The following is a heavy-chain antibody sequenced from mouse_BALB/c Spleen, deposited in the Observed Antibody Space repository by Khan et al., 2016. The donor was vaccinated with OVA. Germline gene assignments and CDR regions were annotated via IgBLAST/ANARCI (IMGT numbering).Heavy chain of an antibody. CDR1: GFTFSTFA. V-gene: IGHV5-9-3*01. Sequence: EVELVESGGGLVKPGGSLKLSCAASGFTFSTFAMSWVRQTPEKRLEWVATISSDGDYTYYPDNVTGRFTISRDNAKNTLYLQMSSLRSEDTAMYCCARSPYGNFACWDEGTLVTVSA. J-gene: IGHJ3*01. CDR3: ARSPYGNFAC. CDR2: ISSDGDYT. D-gene: IGHD2-1*01.